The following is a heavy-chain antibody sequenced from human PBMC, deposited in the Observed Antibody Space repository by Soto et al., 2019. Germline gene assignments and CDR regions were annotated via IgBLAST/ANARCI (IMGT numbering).Heavy chain of an antibody. J-gene: IGHJ1*01. CDR2: TSYDGSDK. D-gene: IGHD3-16*01. CDR3: ARWGTTGGLDV. V-gene: IGHV3-30*19. Sequence: QVQLVESGGGVVQPGTSLRVSCVGSGFTFRSYVIHWVRQAPGKGLEWVALTSYDGSDKYYGDSVRGRFTISRDNSRNTVDLQMDSLRLEDPAIYYCARWGTTGGLDVWGQGTLVSVSS. CDR1: GFTFRSYV.